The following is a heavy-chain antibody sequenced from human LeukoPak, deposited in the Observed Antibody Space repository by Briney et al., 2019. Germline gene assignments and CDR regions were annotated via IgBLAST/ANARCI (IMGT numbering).Heavy chain of an antibody. D-gene: IGHD3-10*01. CDR3: ARDRKRITMVRGVPRHDAFDI. V-gene: IGHV1-2*02. Sequence: ASVKVSCKASGYTFTSYDINWVRQATGQGLEWMGWMNPNSGGTNYAQKFQGRVTMTRDTSVSTAYMELSRLRSDDTAVYYCARDRKRITMVRGVPRHDAFDIWGQGTMVTVSS. CDR1: GYTFTSYD. CDR2: MNPNSGGT. J-gene: IGHJ3*02.